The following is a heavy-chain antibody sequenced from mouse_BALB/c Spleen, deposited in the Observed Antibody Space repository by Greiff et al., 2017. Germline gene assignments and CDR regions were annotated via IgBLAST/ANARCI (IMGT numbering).Heavy chain of an antibody. D-gene: IGHD1-1*01. Sequence: EVHLVESGGGLVKPGGSLKLSCAASGFTFSDYYMYWVRQTPEKRLEWVATISDGGSYTYYPDSVKGRFTISRDNAKNNLYLQMSSLKSEDTAMYYCARDPYYGSSDAMDYWGQGTSVTVSS. CDR1: GFTFSDYY. CDR3: ARDPYYGSSDAMDY. V-gene: IGHV5-4*02. CDR2: ISDGGSYT. J-gene: IGHJ4*01.